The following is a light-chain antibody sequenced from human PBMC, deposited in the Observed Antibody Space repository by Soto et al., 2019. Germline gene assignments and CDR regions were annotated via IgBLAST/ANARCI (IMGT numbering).Light chain of an antibody. J-gene: IGKJ4*01. CDR2: DAS. Sequence: KITQSPSSRFASVEDRVTTTSQPSQDIDNYLNWYHQKPGKAPKLLIYDASTLQTGVPSRFSGSGSGTDFTFTISSLQPEDIATYYCQQYHNLPLTFGGGTKVDIK. V-gene: IGKV1-33*01. CDR3: QQYHNLPLT. CDR1: QDIDNY.